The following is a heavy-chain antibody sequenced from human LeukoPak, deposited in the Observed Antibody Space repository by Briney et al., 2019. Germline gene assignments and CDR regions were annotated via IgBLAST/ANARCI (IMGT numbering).Heavy chain of an antibody. J-gene: IGHJ4*02. CDR1: GFAFSTYS. CDR3: ARDLLDDYSLDY. V-gene: IGHV3-21*01. CDR2: ISSSSSII. Sequence: GGSLRLSCAASGFAFSTYSMNWVRQAPGRGLEWISSISSSSSIIYYADSVKGRFTLSRDNAKNSLYLQMNSLRAEDTAVYYCARDLLDDYSLDYWGQGTLVTVSS. D-gene: IGHD3-16*01.